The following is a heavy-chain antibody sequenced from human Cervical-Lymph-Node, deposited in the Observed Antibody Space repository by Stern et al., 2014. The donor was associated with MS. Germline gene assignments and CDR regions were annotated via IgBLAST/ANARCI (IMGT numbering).Heavy chain of an antibody. CDR3: ARGQAVAGYFDY. CDR1: GFTFSSYG. J-gene: IGHJ4*02. Sequence: VQLVESGGGVVQPGRSLRLSCAASGFTFSSYGMHWVRQAPGKGLEWVAVIWYDGSNKYYADSVKGRLTISRDNSKNTLYLQMNSLRAEDTAVYYCARGQAVAGYFDYWGQGTLVTVSS. CDR2: IWYDGSNK. D-gene: IGHD6-19*01. V-gene: IGHV3-33*01.